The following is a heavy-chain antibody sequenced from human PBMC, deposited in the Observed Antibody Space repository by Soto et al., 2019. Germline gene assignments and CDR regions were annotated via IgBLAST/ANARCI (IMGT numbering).Heavy chain of an antibody. J-gene: IGHJ5*02. V-gene: IGHV1-3*01. CDR1: GYTFTSYA. Sequence: GASVKVSCKASGYTFTSYAMHWVRQAPGQRLEWMGWINAGNGNTKYSQKFQGRVTITRDTSASTAYMELSSLRSEDTAVYYCARDRRVWELLRKDRYGFDPWGQGTLVTVSS. CDR3: ARDRRVWELLRKDRYGFDP. CDR2: INAGNGNT. D-gene: IGHD1-26*01.